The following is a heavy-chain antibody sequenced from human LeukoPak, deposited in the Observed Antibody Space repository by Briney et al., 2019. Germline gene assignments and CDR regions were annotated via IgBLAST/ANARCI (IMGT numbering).Heavy chain of an antibody. CDR1: GGSFSGYY. CDR2: INHSGST. D-gene: IGHD2-2*01. V-gene: IGHV4-34*01. Sequence: PSEALSLTCAVYGGSFSGYYWSWIRQPPGKGLEWIGEINHSGSTNYNPSLKSRVTISVDTSKNQFSLKLSSVTAVDTAVYYCATRNYCSSTSCSYWFDPWGQGTLVTVSS. CDR3: ATRNYCSSTSCSYWFDP. J-gene: IGHJ5*02.